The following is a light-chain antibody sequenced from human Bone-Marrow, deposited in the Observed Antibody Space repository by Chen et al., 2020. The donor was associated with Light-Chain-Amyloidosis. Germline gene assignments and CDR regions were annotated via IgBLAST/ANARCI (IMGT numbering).Light chain of an antibody. V-gene: IGKV3-11*01. J-gene: IGKJ4*01. Sequence: EVVFTQSPATLSLSPGARATLSCRATQTISTPVVWYQQKPGQVPRLLIYDASTRATGIPARFSGSGSGTDFTLSISSLEAEDFAVYYCQHRGGWPPLSFGGGTKIEIK. CDR3: QHRGGWPPLS. CDR1: QTISTP. CDR2: DAS.